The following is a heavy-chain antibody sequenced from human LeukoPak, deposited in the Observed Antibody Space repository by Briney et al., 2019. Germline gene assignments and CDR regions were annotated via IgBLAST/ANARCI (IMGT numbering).Heavy chain of an antibody. D-gene: IGHD2/OR15-2a*01. CDR1: GFTFSSYA. Sequence: PGGSLTLSCAGSGFTFSSYAMSWVRQAPGKGLEWVSAISGSGGDTYYAESVKGRFTISRDNSKNTLYLQMNSLRAEDTAVYYCATKRNIVTTSADDYWGQGTLVTVSS. CDR2: ISGSGGDT. V-gene: IGHV3-23*01. CDR3: ATKRNIVTTSADDY. J-gene: IGHJ4*02.